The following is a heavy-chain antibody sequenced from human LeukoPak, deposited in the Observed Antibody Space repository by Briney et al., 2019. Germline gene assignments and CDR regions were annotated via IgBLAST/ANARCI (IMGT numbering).Heavy chain of an antibody. D-gene: IGHD1-26*01. CDR3: AKPKVGAKYYYGMDV. V-gene: IGHV3-23*01. CDR1: GFTFSSYT. Sequence: GGSLRLSCAASGFTFSSYTMSWVRQAPGKGLEWVSTITTSDGNTYYADSVKGRSTISRDNSKNTVYLQMNSLRAEDMAVYYCAKPKVGAKYYYGMDVWGQGTTVTVSS. J-gene: IGHJ6*02. CDR2: ITTSDGNT.